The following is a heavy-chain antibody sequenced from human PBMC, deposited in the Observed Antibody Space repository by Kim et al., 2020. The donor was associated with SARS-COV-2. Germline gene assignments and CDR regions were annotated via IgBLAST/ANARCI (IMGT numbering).Heavy chain of an antibody. Sequence: GGSLRLSCVASGFTFSSYAMSWVRQAPGKGLEWVSAISGSGGSTYYADSVKGRFTISRDNSKNTLYLQMNSLRAEDTAVYYCAKVRARLLGYYYYGMDVWGQGTTVTVSS. CDR1: GFTFSSYA. V-gene: IGHV3-23*01. CDR3: AKVRARLLGYYYYGMDV. J-gene: IGHJ6*02. CDR2: ISGSGGST. D-gene: IGHD2-8*02.